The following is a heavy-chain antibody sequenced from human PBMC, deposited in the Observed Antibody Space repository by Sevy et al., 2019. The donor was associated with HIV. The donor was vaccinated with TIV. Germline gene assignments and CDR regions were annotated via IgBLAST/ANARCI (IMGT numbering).Heavy chain of an antibody. CDR3: ARDLGEGYYDSSGYYY. CDR2: ISYDGSNK. V-gene: IGHV3-30*04. Sequence: GGSLRLSCAASGFTFSSYAMHWVRQAPGKGLEWVAVISYDGSNKYYADSVKGRFTISRDNSKNTLYLQMNSLRAEDTAVYYCARDLGEGYYDSSGYYYWCQGTLVTVSS. D-gene: IGHD3-22*01. J-gene: IGHJ4*02. CDR1: GFTFSSYA.